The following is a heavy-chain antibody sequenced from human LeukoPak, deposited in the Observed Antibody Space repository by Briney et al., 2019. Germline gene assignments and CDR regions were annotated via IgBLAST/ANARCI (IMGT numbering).Heavy chain of an antibody. CDR2: ISAYNGNT. CDR3: ARDSAGGSYQPYNRFDP. V-gene: IGHV1-18*04. CDR1: GYTFTGYY. J-gene: IGHJ5*02. D-gene: IGHD1-26*01. Sequence: ASVKVSCKASGYTFTGYYMHWVRQAPGQGLEWMGWISAYNGNTNYAQKLQGRVTMTTDTSTSTAYMELRSLRSDDTAVYYCARDSAGGSYQPYNRFDPWGQGTLVTVSS.